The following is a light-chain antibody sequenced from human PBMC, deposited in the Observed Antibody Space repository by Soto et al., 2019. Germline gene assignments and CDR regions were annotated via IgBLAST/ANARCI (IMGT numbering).Light chain of an antibody. CDR2: GAS. CDR1: QSVSSSY. Sequence: EIVLTQSPGTLSLSPGERATLSCRASQSVSSSYLAWYQQKPGQAPRLLIYGASSRATGIPDRFSGSGSGTDFTLTISRLEPEDFATYYCQQYDSFSVTFGQGTKVEIK. J-gene: IGKJ1*01. V-gene: IGKV3-20*01. CDR3: QQYDSFSVT.